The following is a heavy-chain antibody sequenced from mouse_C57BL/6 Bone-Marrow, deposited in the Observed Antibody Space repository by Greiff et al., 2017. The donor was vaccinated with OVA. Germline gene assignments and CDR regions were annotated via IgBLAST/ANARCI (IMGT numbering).Heavy chain of an antibody. J-gene: IGHJ4*01. D-gene: IGHD1-1*01. CDR2: ISSGSSTI. CDR3: ARPDYYGSSYGDYAMDY. V-gene: IGHV5-17*01. Sequence: DVHLVESGGGLVKPGGSLKLSCAASGFTFSDYGMHWVRQAPEKGLEWVAYISSGSSTIYYADTVKGRFTISRDNAKNTLFLQMTSLRSEDTAMYYCARPDYYGSSYGDYAMDYWGQGTSVTVSS. CDR1: GFTFSDYG.